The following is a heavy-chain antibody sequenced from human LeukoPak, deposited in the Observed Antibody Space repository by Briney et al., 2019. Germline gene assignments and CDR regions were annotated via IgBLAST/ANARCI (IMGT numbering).Heavy chain of an antibody. CDR1: GFTFSIHG. J-gene: IGHJ4*02. CDR3: ARAKPKNMVRGLIMRRESRYYFDY. D-gene: IGHD3-10*01. V-gene: IGHV3-23*01. Sequence: SGGSLRLSCAASGFTFSIHGMNWVRQGPGKGLEWVSGITGSGGSTYYADSVKGRFTISRDNSKSTLYIQMNSLRAEDTAVYYCARAKPKNMVRGLIMRRESRYYFDYWGQGTLVTVSS. CDR2: ITGSGGST.